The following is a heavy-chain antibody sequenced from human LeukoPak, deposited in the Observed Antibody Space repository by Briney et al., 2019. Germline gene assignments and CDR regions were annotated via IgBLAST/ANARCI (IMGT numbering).Heavy chain of an antibody. CDR2: IYYSGST. D-gene: IGHD4-17*01. J-gene: IGHJ4*02. CDR3: ARGRTVTTFDY. Sequence: SETLSLTCSVSGGSISSYYWTWIRQPPGKGLEWIGYIYYSGSTNYNPSLKSRVTISVDTSKNQFSLKLSSVTAADTAIYYCARGRTVTTFDYWGQGTLVTVSS. V-gene: IGHV4-59*01. CDR1: GGSISSYY.